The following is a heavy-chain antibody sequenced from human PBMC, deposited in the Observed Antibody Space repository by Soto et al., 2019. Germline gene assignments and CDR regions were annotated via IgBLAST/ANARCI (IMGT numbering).Heavy chain of an antibody. CDR1: GYSFTSYW. Sequence: LGESLKISCKGSGYSFTSYWISWVRQMPGKGLEWMGRIDPSDSYTNYSPSFQGHVTISADKSISTAYLQWSSLKASDTAMYYCARQEYQLLSYYYGMDVWGQGTTVTVSS. CDR2: IDPSDSYT. CDR3: ARQEYQLLSYYYGMDV. J-gene: IGHJ6*02. V-gene: IGHV5-10-1*01. D-gene: IGHD2-2*01.